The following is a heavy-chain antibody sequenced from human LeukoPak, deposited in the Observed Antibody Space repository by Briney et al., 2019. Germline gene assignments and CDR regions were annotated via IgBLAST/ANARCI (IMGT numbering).Heavy chain of an antibody. Sequence: ASVKVSCKASGYTFTSYDINWVRQATGQGLEWMGWMNPNSGNTGYAQKFQGRVTITRNTSISTAYMELSGLRSEDTAVYYCARVGATPVDFWSTYYFDYWGQGTLVTVSS. CDR1: GYTFTSYD. CDR3: ARVGATPVDFWSTYYFDY. J-gene: IGHJ4*02. V-gene: IGHV1-8*03. D-gene: IGHD3-3*01. CDR2: MNPNSGNT.